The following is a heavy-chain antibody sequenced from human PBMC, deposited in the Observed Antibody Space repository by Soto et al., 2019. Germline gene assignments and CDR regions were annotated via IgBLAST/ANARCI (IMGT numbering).Heavy chain of an antibody. V-gene: IGHV3-23*01. CDR1: GFTFSSFE. J-gene: IGHJ4*02. CDR3: AKDYYFGY. Sequence: GGSLRLSCAASGFTFSSFEMNWFRQAPGKGLEWVSYINSGGTTYYADSVKGRFAISRDNSRNTLHLQMDSVRADDTAVYYCAKDYYFGYWGQGTLVTVSS. CDR2: INSGGTT.